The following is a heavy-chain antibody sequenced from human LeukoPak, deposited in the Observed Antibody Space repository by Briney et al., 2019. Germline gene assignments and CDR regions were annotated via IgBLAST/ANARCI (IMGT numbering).Heavy chain of an antibody. J-gene: IGHJ6*02. CDR2: ISGSGDRT. D-gene: IGHD6-19*01. Sequence: PGGSLRLSCAASGFTFSSYVVSWVRQAPGKGLEWVSAISGSGDRTYYADSVKGRFTISRDNSRNMLFLQMNSLRAGDTAVYYCAKDSSSSNYYYGMDVWGQGTTVTVSS. CDR3: AKDSSSSNYYYGMDV. V-gene: IGHV3-23*01. CDR1: GFTFSSYV.